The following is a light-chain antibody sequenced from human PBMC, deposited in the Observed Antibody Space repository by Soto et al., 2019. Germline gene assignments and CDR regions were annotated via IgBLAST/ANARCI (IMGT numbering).Light chain of an antibody. V-gene: IGKV1-6*01. J-gene: IGKJ5*01. CDR1: QGIRND. CDR3: LQDYDYPIT. CDR2: SAS. Sequence: AIQMTQSPSSLSASVGDRVTITCRASQGIRNDLGWYQHKPGKAPKLLIYSASNLESGVPSRFSGSGSVTDFTLTISSLQPEDFATYYCLQDYDYPITFGQGTRLEMK.